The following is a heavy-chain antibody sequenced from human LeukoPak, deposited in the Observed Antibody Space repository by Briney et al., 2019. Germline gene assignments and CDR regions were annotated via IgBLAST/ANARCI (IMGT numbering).Heavy chain of an antibody. CDR1: GGSISSSSYY. CDR2: IYYSGST. J-gene: IGHJ6*02. D-gene: IGHD1-1*01. Sequence: KTSETLSLTCTVSGGSISSSSYYWGWIRQPPGKGLEWIGSIYYSGSTYYNPSLKSRVTISVDTSKNQFSLKLSSVTAADTAVYYCARDATILKDYYYGMDVWGQGTTVTVSS. CDR3: ARDATILKDYYYGMDV. V-gene: IGHV4-39*07.